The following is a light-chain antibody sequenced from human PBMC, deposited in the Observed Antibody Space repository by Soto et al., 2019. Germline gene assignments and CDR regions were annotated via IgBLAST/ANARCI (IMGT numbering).Light chain of an antibody. CDR1: QSVSSY. CDR3: QQHSPWPVT. J-gene: IGKJ1*01. Sequence: EIVLTQSPATLSLSPGERATLSCRASQSVSSYFAWYQQKPGKAPNLLIYDASNCATGIPASFCGSGSGTDFTLALSSLEPEDFVVYYGQQHSPWPVTFGQGTKVEI. CDR2: DAS. V-gene: IGKV3-11*01.